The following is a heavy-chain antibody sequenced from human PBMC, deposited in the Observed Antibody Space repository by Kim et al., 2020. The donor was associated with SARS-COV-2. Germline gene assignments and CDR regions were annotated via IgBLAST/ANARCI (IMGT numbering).Heavy chain of an antibody. V-gene: IGHV3-20*04. D-gene: IGHD2-2*01. CDR3: ARAYCSRTNCYGVYYHGMDA. CDR2: INWNGGNT. J-gene: IGHJ6*02. CDR1: GFTFDDYG. Sequence: GGSLRLSCAISGFTFDDYGMSWARQSPGKGLEWVSGINWNGGNTDYADSVKDRFTIFRDNTNNSLYLQMNSLRAEDTALYYCARAYCSRTNCYGVYYHGMDAWGQGTTVTVSS.